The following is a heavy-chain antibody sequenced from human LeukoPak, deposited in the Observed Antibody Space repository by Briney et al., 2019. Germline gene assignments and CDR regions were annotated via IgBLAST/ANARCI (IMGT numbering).Heavy chain of an antibody. CDR2: IKEDGSEK. J-gene: IGHJ6*02. V-gene: IGHV3-7*01. CDR1: GFTFGSSW. Sequence: GGSLRLSCAAAGFTFGSSWMSWVRQAPGKGLEWWANIKEDGSEKYYVDSVKGRFTISRDNTKNSLYLRMNSLRAEDTAVYYCAREANYGLDVWGQGTTVTVSS. CDR3: AREANYGLDV.